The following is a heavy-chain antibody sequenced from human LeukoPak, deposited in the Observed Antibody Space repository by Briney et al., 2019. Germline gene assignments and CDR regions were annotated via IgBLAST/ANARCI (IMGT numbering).Heavy chain of an antibody. V-gene: IGHV4-39*01. D-gene: IGHD3-10*01. CDR1: GGSIRSDDYY. J-gene: IGHJ5*02. Sequence: SETLSLTCTLSGGSIRSDDYYWGWIRQPPGKGLHGIGTTNHGGSTYKNPALKSRITLSVDTSRTQLFLKLSSVTAADTAVYYCARHRVSMIRGISRGFDPWGQGTLVTVSS. CDR2: TNHGGST. CDR3: ARHRVSMIRGISRGFDP.